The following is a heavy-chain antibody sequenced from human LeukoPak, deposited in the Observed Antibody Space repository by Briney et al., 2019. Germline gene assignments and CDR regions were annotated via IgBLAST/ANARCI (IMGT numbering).Heavy chain of an antibody. Sequence: SETLSLTCTVSGGSISSSSYYWGWIRQPPGKGLEWIGSIYHRGSPYYNPSLKSRVIISVDTSKNQFSLKLTSVTAADTAVYYCAARSYYYGSGSYSDYWGHGTLVIVSS. D-gene: IGHD3-10*01. J-gene: IGHJ4*01. V-gene: IGHV4-39*07. CDR2: IYHRGSP. CDR1: GGSISSSSYY. CDR3: AARSYYYGSGSYSDY.